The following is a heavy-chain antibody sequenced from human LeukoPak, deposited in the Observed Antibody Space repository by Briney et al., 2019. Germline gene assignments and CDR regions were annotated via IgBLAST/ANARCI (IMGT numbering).Heavy chain of an antibody. Sequence: GGSLRLSCAASGFTFSSYAMSWVRQAPGKGLEWVAFIRYDGSNKYYADSVKGRFTISRDNSKNTLYLQMNSLRAEDTAVYYCAKEIRSRWLVLEYYYYGMDVWGQGTTVTVSS. CDR2: IRYDGSNK. D-gene: IGHD6-19*01. V-gene: IGHV3-30*02. J-gene: IGHJ6*02. CDR1: GFTFSSYA. CDR3: AKEIRSRWLVLEYYYYGMDV.